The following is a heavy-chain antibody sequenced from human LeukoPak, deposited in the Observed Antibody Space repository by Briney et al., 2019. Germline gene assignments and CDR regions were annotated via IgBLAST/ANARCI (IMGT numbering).Heavy chain of an antibody. Sequence: PSETLSLTCTVSGGPISSSSYYWGWIRQPPGKGLEWIGSIYYSGSTYYNPSLKSRVTISVDTSKNQFSLKLSSVTAADTAVYYCAREAVVTGSRAFDIWGQGTMVTVSS. J-gene: IGHJ3*02. CDR1: GGPISSSSYY. CDR2: IYYSGST. V-gene: IGHV4-39*02. CDR3: AREAVVTGSRAFDI. D-gene: IGHD4-23*01.